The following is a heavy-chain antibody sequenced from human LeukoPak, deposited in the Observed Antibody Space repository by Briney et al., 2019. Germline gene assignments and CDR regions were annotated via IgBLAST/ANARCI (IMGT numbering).Heavy chain of an antibody. Sequence: GRSLRLSCAASGFTFSSYGMHWVRQAPGKGLEWVAVIWYDGSNKYYADSVKGRFTISRDNSKNTLYLQMNSLRAEDTAVYYCARDGGNYDFWSGYFYYDYWGQGTLVTVSS. J-gene: IGHJ4*02. CDR3: ARDGGNYDFWSGYFYYDY. CDR1: GFTFSSYG. CDR2: IWYDGSNK. D-gene: IGHD3-3*01. V-gene: IGHV3-33*01.